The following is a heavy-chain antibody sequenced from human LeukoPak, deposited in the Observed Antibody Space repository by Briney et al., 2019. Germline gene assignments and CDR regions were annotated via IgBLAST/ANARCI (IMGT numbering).Heavy chain of an antibody. CDR1: GFTFHNYA. CDR2: TSGDGITA. D-gene: IGHD5/OR15-5a*01. Sequence: GGSLRLSCAASGFTFHNYAIHWVRQAPGKGLEWVSLTSGDGITAYFADSVKGRFTISRDNSKSSLFLQMNSLRTEDTALYYCARDHVYGGADYWGQGTLVTVSS. V-gene: IGHV3-43*02. CDR3: ARDHVYGGADY. J-gene: IGHJ4*02.